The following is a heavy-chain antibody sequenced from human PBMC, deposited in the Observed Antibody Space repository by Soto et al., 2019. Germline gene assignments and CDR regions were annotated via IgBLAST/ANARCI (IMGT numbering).Heavy chain of an antibody. Sequence: QLQLQESGPGLVKPSETLSLTCTVSGGSISSSSYYWGWIRQPPGKGLEWIGSIYYSGSTYYNPSLKSRVTISVDTSKNQFSLKLSSVTAADTAVYYCASLGYCSSTSCSRIYYYYYYGMDVWGQGTTVTVSS. J-gene: IGHJ6*02. V-gene: IGHV4-39*01. CDR1: GGSISSSSYY. D-gene: IGHD2-2*01. CDR2: IYYSGST. CDR3: ASLGYCSSTSCSRIYYYYYYGMDV.